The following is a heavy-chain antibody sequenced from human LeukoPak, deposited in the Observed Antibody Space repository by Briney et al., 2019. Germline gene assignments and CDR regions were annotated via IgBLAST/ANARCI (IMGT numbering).Heavy chain of an antibody. D-gene: IGHD3-22*01. CDR2: IDYSGST. J-gene: IGHJ5*02. Sequence: SETLSLTCTVSGDSISSYYWSWIRQPPGKGLEWIGSIDYSGSTDYNPSLKSRVTISVDTSKNQFSLTLSSVTAADTAVYYCARAVKYYYDSSGYYYVYWFDPWGQGTLVTVSS. CDR1: GDSISSYY. CDR3: ARAVKYYYDSSGYYYVYWFDP. V-gene: IGHV4-59*01.